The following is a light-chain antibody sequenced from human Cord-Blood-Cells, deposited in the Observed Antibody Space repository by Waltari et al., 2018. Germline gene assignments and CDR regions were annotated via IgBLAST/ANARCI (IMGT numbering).Light chain of an antibody. CDR3: SSYTSSSTVV. CDR1: SWDVGGYNY. J-gene: IGLJ2*01. V-gene: IGLV2-14*03. CDR2: DVR. Sequence: QSALTQPASVSGSPGPSITISCTGTSWDVGGYNYVYWYQQHPGKAPKLMIYDVRNRPSGVSNRFSGSKSGNTASLTISGLQAEDEADYYCSSYTSSSTVVFGGGTKLTVL.